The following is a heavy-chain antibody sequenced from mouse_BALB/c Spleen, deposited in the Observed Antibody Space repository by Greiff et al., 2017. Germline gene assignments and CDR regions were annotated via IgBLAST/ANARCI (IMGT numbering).Heavy chain of an antibody. CDR2: IYPGNVNT. CDR1: GYTFTSYY. CDR3: ARSDGSSFEGDY. Sequence: VQLQQSGPELVKPGASVRISCKASGYTFTSYYIHWVKQRPGQGLEWIGWIYPGNVNTKYNEKFKGKSTLTADKSSSTAYMQLSSLTSEDSAVYFCARSDGSSFEGDYWGQGTTLTVSS. V-gene: IGHV1S56*01. J-gene: IGHJ2*01. D-gene: IGHD1-1*01.